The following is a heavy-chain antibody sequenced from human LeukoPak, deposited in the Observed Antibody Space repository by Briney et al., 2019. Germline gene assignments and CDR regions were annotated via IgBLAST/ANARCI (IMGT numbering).Heavy chain of an antibody. CDR1: GFTFSSYS. Sequence: GGSLRLSCAASGFTFSSYSMNWVRQAPGKGLEWVSSISSSSSYIYYADSVKGRFTISRDNAKNSLYLQMNSLRAEDTAVYYCARARFSAAGWLDPWGQGTLVTVSS. D-gene: IGHD3-3*01. CDR3: ARARFSAAGWLDP. J-gene: IGHJ5*02. CDR2: ISSSSSYI. V-gene: IGHV3-21*01.